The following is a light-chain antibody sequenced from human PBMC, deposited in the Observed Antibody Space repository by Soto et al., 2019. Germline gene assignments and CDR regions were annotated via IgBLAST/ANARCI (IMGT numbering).Light chain of an antibody. CDR2: AAS. Sequence: DIQMTQSPSPLSGSVGDRVTITCRASQTISSWLAWYQQKPGKAPKLLIYAASTLQSGVPSRFSGSGSGTEFTLTISCLQPDDFATYYCQQYDTYPWTFGQGTKVDI. CDR3: QQYDTYPWT. CDR1: QTISSW. J-gene: IGKJ1*01. V-gene: IGKV1-5*01.